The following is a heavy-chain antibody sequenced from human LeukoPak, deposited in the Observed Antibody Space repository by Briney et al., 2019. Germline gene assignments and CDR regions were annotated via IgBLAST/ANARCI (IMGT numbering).Heavy chain of an antibody. D-gene: IGHD6-13*01. CDR2: IYTSGST. CDR3: ARAWGAIAANWFDP. CDR1: GGSISSYY. V-gene: IGHV4-4*07. Sequence: SATLSLTCTVSGGSISSYYWSWIRQPAGKGLEWIGRIYTSGSTNYNPSLKSRVTMSVDTSKNQFSLKLSSVTAADTAVYYCARAWGAIAANWFDPWGQGTLVTVSS. J-gene: IGHJ5*02.